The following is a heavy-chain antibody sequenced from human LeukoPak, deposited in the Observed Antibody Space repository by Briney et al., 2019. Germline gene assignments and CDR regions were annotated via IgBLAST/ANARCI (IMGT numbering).Heavy chain of an antibody. CDR2: INTDNGNT. Sequence: GASVKVSCKASGYNLPSYTMHWVPQAPGQRLEWMGWINTDNGNTIYSQKFQGRVTITRDTSANTAYMELSSLTSEDTAVYYCARQAAAGPKFDCWGQGTLVTVSS. CDR1: GYNLPSYT. D-gene: IGHD6-13*01. CDR3: ARQAAAGPKFDC. V-gene: IGHV1-3*04. J-gene: IGHJ4*02.